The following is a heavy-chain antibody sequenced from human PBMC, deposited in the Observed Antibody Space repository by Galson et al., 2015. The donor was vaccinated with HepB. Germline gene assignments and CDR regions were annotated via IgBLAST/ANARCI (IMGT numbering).Heavy chain of an antibody. D-gene: IGHD6-19*01. CDR3: AKDATGPDSSGPAGGYFWYGMDV. J-gene: IGHJ6*02. CDR2: ISGSGGST. Sequence: SLRLSCAASGFTFSSYAMSWVRQAPGKGLEWVSAISGSGGSTYYADSVKGRFTISRDNSKNTLYLQMNSLRAEDTAVYYCAKDATGPDSSGPAGGYFWYGMDVWGQGTTVTVSS. CDR1: GFTFSSYA. V-gene: IGHV3-23*01.